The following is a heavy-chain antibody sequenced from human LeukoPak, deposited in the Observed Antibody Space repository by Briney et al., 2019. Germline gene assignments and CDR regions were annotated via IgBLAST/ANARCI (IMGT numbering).Heavy chain of an antibody. CDR1: GGSFSGYY. D-gene: IGHD6-19*01. Sequence: PSETLSLTCAVYGGSFSGYYWSWIRQPPGKGLEWIGEINHSGCTNYNPSLKSRVTISVDTSKNQFSLRLSSVTAADTAVYYCARVLEGSSGQHWYFDLWGRCTLVTVSS. CDR3: ARVLEGSSGQHWYFDL. V-gene: IGHV4-34*01. J-gene: IGHJ2*01. CDR2: INHSGCT.